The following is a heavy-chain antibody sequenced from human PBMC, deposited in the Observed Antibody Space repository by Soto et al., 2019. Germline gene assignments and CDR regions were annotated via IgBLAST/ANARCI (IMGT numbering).Heavy chain of an antibody. CDR3: ARDTVEQQLVYGMDV. Sequence: QVQLVQSGAEVKNPGSSVKVSCKASGGTFSSYAISWVRQAPGQGLEWMGGIIPIFGTANYAQKFQGRVTITADESTSTAYMELSSLRYEDTAVYYGARDTVEQQLVYGMDVWGQGTTVTVSS. D-gene: IGHD6-13*01. CDR1: GGTFSSYA. CDR2: IIPIFGTA. V-gene: IGHV1-69*01. J-gene: IGHJ6*02.